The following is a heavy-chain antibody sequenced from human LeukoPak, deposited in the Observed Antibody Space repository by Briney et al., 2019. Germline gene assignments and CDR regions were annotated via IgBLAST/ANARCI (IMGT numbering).Heavy chain of an antibody. D-gene: IGHD3-22*01. CDR2: IYYSGST. V-gene: IGHV4-59*01. Sequence: SETLSLACTVSGGSISSYYWSRIRQPPGKGLEWIGYIYYSGSTNYNPSLKSRVTISVDTSKNQFSLKLSSVTAADTAVYYCARGYYDSSGYPHLDYWGQGTPVTVSS. CDR1: GGSISSYY. CDR3: ARGYYDSSGYPHLDY. J-gene: IGHJ4*02.